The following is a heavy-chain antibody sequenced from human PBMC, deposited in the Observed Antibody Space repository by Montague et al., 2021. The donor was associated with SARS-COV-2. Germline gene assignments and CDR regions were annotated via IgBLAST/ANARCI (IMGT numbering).Heavy chain of an antibody. CDR2: INHSGST. V-gene: IGHV4-34*01. Sequence: SETLSLTCAVYGGSLSGYYWSWIRQLPGKGLEWIGEINHSGSTNXNPSLKSRVTISLDTSKNQFSLKLSSVTAADTAVYYCARGRRRYNWRDETSYYYGMDVWGQGTTVTVSS. J-gene: IGHJ6*02. CDR1: GGSLSGYY. CDR3: ARGRRRYNWRDETSYYYGMDV. D-gene: IGHD1-20*01.